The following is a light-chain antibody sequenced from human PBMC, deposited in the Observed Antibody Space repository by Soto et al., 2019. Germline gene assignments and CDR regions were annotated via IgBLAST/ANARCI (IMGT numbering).Light chain of an antibody. Sequence: DIQMTQSPSSLSASVGDRVTITCRASQGISNYLAWYQQKPGKVPKLLIYAASTVQSRVPSRFSGSGSGTDFTITISSQQPEDVANYYYQKYNSAPRTFGQGTKVEIK. CDR1: QGISNY. CDR2: AAS. V-gene: IGKV1-27*01. CDR3: QKYNSAPRT. J-gene: IGKJ1*01.